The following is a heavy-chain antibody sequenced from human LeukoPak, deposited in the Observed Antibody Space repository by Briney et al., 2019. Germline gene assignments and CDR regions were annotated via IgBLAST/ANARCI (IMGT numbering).Heavy chain of an antibody. CDR2: IYSGGTT. CDR3: ARATYSTNWYYFDY. Sequence: GGSLRLSCAASGFTFSSYAMSWVRQAPGKGLEWVSVIYSGGTTYYADSVKGRFTVSRDNSKNTLYLQMNSLRTEDTAVYYCARATYSTNWYYFDYWGQGTLVTVSS. CDR1: GFTFSSYA. V-gene: IGHV3-23*03. D-gene: IGHD7-27*01. J-gene: IGHJ4*02.